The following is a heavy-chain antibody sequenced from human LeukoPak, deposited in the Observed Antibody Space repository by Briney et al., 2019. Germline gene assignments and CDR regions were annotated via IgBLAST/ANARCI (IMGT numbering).Heavy chain of an antibody. CDR2: IRNAGDGYTT. J-gene: IGHJ5*02. Sequence: GGSLRLSCAASGFTFSSYGMHWVRQAPGQGPELIGHIRNAGDGYTTEYAASVKGRFTVSRDDSKNSLYLQMNSLKPEDTAVYYCVRNHRHWFDPWGQGTLVTVSS. CDR3: VRNHRHWFDP. V-gene: IGHV3-72*01. CDR1: GFTFSSYG.